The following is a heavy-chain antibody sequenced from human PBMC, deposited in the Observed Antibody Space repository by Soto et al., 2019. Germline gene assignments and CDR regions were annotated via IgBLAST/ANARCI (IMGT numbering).Heavy chain of an antibody. CDR2: NYYSGST. Sequence: QVQLKESGPGLVKPSQTLSLTSTVSGSSISSGGYYWSWIRQHPGKGLEWIGYNYYSGSTYYNPSLKSRVTISVDTSKNQFSLKLSSVTAADTAVYYCARERDSGYDRYFDYWGQGTLVTVSS. CDR3: ARERDSGYDRYFDY. D-gene: IGHD5-12*01. CDR1: GSSISSGGYY. J-gene: IGHJ4*02. V-gene: IGHV4-31*03.